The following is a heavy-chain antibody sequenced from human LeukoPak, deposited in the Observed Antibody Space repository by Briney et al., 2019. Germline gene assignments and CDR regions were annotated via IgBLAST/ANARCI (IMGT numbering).Heavy chain of an antibody. J-gene: IGHJ4*02. D-gene: IGHD2/OR15-2a*01. CDR1: GDSVSSNSAA. CDR2: TYYRSKWYN. V-gene: IGHV6-1*01. CDR3: VRERRLLFDH. Sequence: HSQTLSLTCAISGDSVSSNSAAWDWIRRSPSRGLEWLGRTYYRSKWYNDCAVSVKSRITINSDTSKNQFSLQLNSVTPEDTAVYYCVRERRLLFDHWGQGSLVTVSS.